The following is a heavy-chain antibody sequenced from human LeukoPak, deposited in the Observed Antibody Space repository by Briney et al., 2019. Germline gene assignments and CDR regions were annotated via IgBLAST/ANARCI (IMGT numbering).Heavy chain of an antibody. CDR1: GFTFSSYW. V-gene: IGHV3-7*01. CDR3: ARHMYDFWSGYFYRVLGFDI. J-gene: IGHJ3*02. CDR2: IKQDGSEK. Sequence: GGSQRLSCAASGFTFSSYWMSWVRQAPGKGLEWVANIKQDGSEKYYVDSVKGRFTISRDNAKNSLYLQMNSLRAEDTAVYYCARHMYDFWSGYFYRVLGFDIWGQGTMVTVSS. D-gene: IGHD3-3*01.